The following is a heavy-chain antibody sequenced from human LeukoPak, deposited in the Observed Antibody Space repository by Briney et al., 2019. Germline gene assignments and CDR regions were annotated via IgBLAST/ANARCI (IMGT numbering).Heavy chain of an antibody. V-gene: IGHV3-66*01. CDR2: IYSGGST. CDR1: GFTVSSNY. D-gene: IGHD1-26*01. J-gene: IGHJ5*02. CDR3: ARDRGVGATDWFDP. Sequence: GGSLRLSCAASGFTVSSNYMSWVRQAPGKGLEWVSVIYSGGSTYYADSVKGRFTISRDNSKNTLYLQMNSLRAEDTAVYYCARDRGVGATDWFDPWGQGTLVTVSS.